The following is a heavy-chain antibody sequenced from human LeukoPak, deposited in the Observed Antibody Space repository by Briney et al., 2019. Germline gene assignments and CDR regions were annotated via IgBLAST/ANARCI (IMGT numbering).Heavy chain of an antibody. CDR2: ISGSGGST. CDR1: GFTFSTYG. D-gene: IGHD6-19*01. CDR3: AKGMGGIAVAGTFDD. J-gene: IGHJ4*02. Sequence: GRSLRLSCAASGFTFSTYGMHWVRQAPGKGLEWVSGISGSGGSTHYTDSVKGRFTISRDNSKNTLYLQMNSLRAEDTAVYYCAKGMGGIAVAGTFDDWGQGTLVTVSS. V-gene: IGHV3-23*01.